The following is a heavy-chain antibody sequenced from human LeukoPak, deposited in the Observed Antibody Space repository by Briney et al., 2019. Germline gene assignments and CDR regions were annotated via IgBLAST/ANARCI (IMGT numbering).Heavy chain of an antibody. D-gene: IGHD1-26*01. V-gene: IGHV3-66*02. CDR2: IYSGGST. J-gene: IGHJ3*02. CDR1: GFTFSTST. Sequence: PGGSLRLSCAASGFTFSTSTINWFRQAPGKGLEWVSVIYSGGSTYYADSVKGRFTISRDNSKNTLYLQMNSLRAEDTAVYYCARVFSYREGAFDIWGQGTMVTVSS. CDR3: ARVFSYREGAFDI.